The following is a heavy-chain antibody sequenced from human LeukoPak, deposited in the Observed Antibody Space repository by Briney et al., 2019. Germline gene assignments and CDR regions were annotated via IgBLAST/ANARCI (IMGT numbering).Heavy chain of an antibody. CDR3: ARDQLYCSGGYCYKDY. CDR2: IRYDGSNK. CDR1: GFTFSSYG. J-gene: IGHJ4*02. Sequence: GGSLRLSCAASGFTFSSYGMHWVRQAPGKGLEWVAFIRYDGSNKYYADSVKGRFTISRDNSKNTLYLQMNSLRAEDTAVYYCARDQLYCSGGYCYKDYWGQGTLVTVSS. D-gene: IGHD2-15*01. V-gene: IGHV3-30*02.